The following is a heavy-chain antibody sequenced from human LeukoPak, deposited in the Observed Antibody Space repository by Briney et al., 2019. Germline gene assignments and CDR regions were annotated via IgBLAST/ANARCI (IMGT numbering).Heavy chain of an antibody. Sequence: SETLSLTCTVSGGSISSYYWSWIRQPPGKGLEWIGVIYYSGSTNYNPSLKSRVTISVDTSKNQFSLKLSSVTAADTAVYYCATWRNFLHAVDIWGHGTMVTVSS. CDR1: GGSISSYY. D-gene: IGHD3-3*01. V-gene: IGHV4-59*01. CDR3: ATWRNFLHAVDI. CDR2: IYYSGST. J-gene: IGHJ3*02.